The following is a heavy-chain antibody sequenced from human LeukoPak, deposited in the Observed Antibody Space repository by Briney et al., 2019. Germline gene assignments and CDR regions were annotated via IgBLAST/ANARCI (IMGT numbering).Heavy chain of an antibody. V-gene: IGHV3-74*01. J-gene: IGHJ4*02. D-gene: IGHD6-13*01. CDR2: MNADRSTI. CDR3: VRGTSNWYGVDF. CDR1: GFTFSNSW. Sequence: GGSLRLSCAASGFTFSNSWMHWVRQPPGKGLVWVSYMNADRSTIAHADSVRGRFTMSRDNAQNILHLQMNSLRDEDTGVYFCVRGTSNWYGVDFWGRGTLVTVSS.